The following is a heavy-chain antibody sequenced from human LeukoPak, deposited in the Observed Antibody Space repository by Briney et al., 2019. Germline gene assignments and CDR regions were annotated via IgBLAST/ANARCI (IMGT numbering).Heavy chain of an antibody. CDR3: ARVSGYWFDP. Sequence: SETLSLTCTVSGGSISSGGYYWSWIRQHPGKGLEWIGYIYYSGSTYYNPSLKSRVTISVDRSKNQFSLKLSSVTAADTAVYYCARVSGYWFDPWGQGTLVTVSS. CDR1: GGSISSGGYY. V-gene: IGHV4-31*03. CDR2: IYYSGST. J-gene: IGHJ5*02.